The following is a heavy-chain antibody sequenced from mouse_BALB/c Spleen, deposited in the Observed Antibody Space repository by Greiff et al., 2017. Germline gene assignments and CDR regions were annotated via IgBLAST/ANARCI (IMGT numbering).Heavy chain of an antibody. CDR3: ARSHGDGYYNYAMDY. D-gene: IGHD2-3*01. J-gene: IGHJ4*01. CDR2: ISYSGST. CDR1: GYSITSDYA. Sequence: EVKLMESGPGLVKPSQSLSLTCTVTGYSITSDYAWNWIRQFPGNKLEWMGYISYSGSTSYNPSLKSRISITRDTSKNQFFLQLNSVTTEDTATYYCARSHGDGYYNYAMDYWGQGTSVTVSS. V-gene: IGHV3-2*02.